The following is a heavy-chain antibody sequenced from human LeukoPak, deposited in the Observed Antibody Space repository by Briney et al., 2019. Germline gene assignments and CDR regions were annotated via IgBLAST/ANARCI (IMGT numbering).Heavy chain of an antibody. J-gene: IGHJ5*02. Sequence: PSETLSLTCTVSGGSISSYYWSWIRQPPGKGLEWIGYIYYSGSTNYNPSLKSRVTISVDTSKNQFSLKLSSVTAADTAVYYCARNPPIHNWFDPWGQGTLVTVSS. CDR2: IYYSGST. CDR1: GGSISSYY. V-gene: IGHV4-59*01. CDR3: ARNPPIHNWFDP.